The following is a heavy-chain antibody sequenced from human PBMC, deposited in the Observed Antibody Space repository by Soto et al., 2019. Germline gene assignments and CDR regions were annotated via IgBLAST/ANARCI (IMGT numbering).Heavy chain of an antibody. Sequence: QVQLVESGGGVVQPGRSLRLSCAASGFTFSSYGMPWVRQAPGKGLEWVAVISYDGSNKYYADSVKGRFTISRDNSKNTLYLQMNSLRAEDTAVYYRAKVPFPIVATITSFDYWGQGTLVTVSS. CDR3: AKVPFPIVATITSFDY. J-gene: IGHJ4*02. CDR1: GFTFSSYG. CDR2: ISYDGSNK. V-gene: IGHV3-30*18. D-gene: IGHD5-12*01.